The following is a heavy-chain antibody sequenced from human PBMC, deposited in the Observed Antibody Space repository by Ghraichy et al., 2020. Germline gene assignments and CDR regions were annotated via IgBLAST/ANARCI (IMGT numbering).Heavy chain of an antibody. CDR2: IYYSGST. CDR1: GGSISSSSYY. Sequence: SETLSLTCTVSGGSISSSSYYWGWIRQPPGKGLEWIGSIYYSGSTYYNPSLKSRVTISVDTSKNQFSLKLSSVTAADTAVYYCARAAYSSGWFDEFDYWGQGTLVTVSS. D-gene: IGHD6-19*01. CDR3: ARAAYSSGWFDEFDY. J-gene: IGHJ4*02. V-gene: IGHV4-39*01.